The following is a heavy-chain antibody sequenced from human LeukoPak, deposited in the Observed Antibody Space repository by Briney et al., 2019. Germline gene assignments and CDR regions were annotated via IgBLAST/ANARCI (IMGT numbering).Heavy chain of an antibody. Sequence: PSETLSLTCAVYGGSFSGYYWSWIRQPPGKGLEWIGEINHSGSTNYNPSLKRRVTISVDTSKNQFSLKLSSVTAEDTAVYYCARDYNYRDSDRYYDAFDIWGQGTMVTVSS. V-gene: IGHV4-34*01. CDR2: INHSGST. J-gene: IGHJ3*02. D-gene: IGHD5-24*01. CDR1: GGSFSGYY. CDR3: ARDYNYRDSDRYYDAFDI.